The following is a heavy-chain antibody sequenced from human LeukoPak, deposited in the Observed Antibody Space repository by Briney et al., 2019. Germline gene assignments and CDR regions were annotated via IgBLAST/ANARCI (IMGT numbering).Heavy chain of an antibody. Sequence: SETLSLTCTVSGGSINSYYWSWIRQPAGKGLEWIGRIYSSGSTNYNPSLKSRVSMSVDTSKNQFSLKLSSVTAADTAVYYCARTRNRLLWFGELPARMDVWGQGTTVTVSS. D-gene: IGHD3-10*01. CDR3: ARTRNRLLWFGELPARMDV. CDR2: IYSSGST. J-gene: IGHJ6*02. V-gene: IGHV4-4*07. CDR1: GGSINSYY.